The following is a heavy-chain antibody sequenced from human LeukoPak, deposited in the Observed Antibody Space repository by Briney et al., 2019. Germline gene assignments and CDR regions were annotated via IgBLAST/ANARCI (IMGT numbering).Heavy chain of an antibody. Sequence: SETLSLTCTVSGGSINSGDYFWSWIRQHPGKGLEWIGYIHYSGSTYYNPSLKSRVSISADTTKNQFSLKLTSMTAADTAVYHCARGYDTSGYYGHWFDPRGQGTLVTVSS. J-gene: IGHJ5*02. V-gene: IGHV4-31*03. CDR3: ARGYDTSGYYGHWFDP. CDR2: IHYSGST. D-gene: IGHD3-22*01. CDR1: GGSINSGDYF.